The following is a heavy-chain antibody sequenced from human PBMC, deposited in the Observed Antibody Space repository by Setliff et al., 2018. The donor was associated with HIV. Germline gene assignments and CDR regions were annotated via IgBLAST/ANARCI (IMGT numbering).Heavy chain of an antibody. CDR2: ILSSGERT. CDR3: AKELAASGLGYFDS. CDR1: GFTISNYA. V-gene: IGHV3-23*01. J-gene: IGHJ4*02. D-gene: IGHD3-22*01. Sequence: PGGSLRLSCAASGFTISNYAMSWVRQAPGEGLEWVSAILSSGERTFYADSVKRRFTISRDNSKNTVYLQMNSLRAEDTAEYYCAKELAASGLGYFDSWGRGILVTVSS.